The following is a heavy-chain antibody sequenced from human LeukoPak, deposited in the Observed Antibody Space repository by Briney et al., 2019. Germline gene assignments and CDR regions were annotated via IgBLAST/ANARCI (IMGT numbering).Heavy chain of an antibody. D-gene: IGHD2-21*01. CDR2: INHSGST. CDR1: GGSFSGYY. V-gene: IGHV4-34*01. Sequence: SETLSLTCAVYGGSFSGYYWSWIRQPPGKGLEWIGEINHSGSTNYNPSLKSRVTISVDTSKNQFSLKLSSVTAADTAVYYCARRLWGGLLKKYYFDYWGQGTLVTVSS. CDR3: ARRLWGGLLKKYYFDY. J-gene: IGHJ4*02.